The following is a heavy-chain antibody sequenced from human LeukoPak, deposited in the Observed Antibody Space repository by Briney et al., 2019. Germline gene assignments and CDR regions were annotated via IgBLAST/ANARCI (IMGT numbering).Heavy chain of an antibody. V-gene: IGHV4-59*08. Sequence: SETLSLTCTVSGGSISSYYWSWIRQPPGKRLEWIGYIYYSGSTNYNPSLKSRVTISVDTSKNQFSLKLSSVTAADTAVYYCASSEYYYDSSGYYNQYFDYWGQGTLVTVSS. J-gene: IGHJ4*02. CDR1: GGSISSYY. CDR2: IYYSGST. CDR3: ASSEYYYDSSGYYNQYFDY. D-gene: IGHD3-22*01.